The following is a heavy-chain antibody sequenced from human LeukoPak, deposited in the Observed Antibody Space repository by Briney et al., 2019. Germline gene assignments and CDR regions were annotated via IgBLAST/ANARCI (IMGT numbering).Heavy chain of an antibody. D-gene: IGHD3-10*01. CDR2: MNPNSGNT. CDR3: ASFLDYYGSGSYHFDY. V-gene: IGHV1-8*01. CDR1: GYTFTSYD. Sequence: ASVKVSCKASGYTFTSYDINWVRQATGQGLEWMGWMNPNSGNTGYAQKFQGRVTMTRNTSISTAYMELNSLRSEDTAVYYCASFLDYYGSGSYHFDYWGQGTLVTVSS. J-gene: IGHJ4*02.